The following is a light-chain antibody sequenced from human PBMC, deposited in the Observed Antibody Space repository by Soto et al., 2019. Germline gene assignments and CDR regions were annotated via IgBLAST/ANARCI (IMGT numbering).Light chain of an antibody. CDR2: RAS. CDR3: QQNYTTPRT. Sequence: DIVMTQSPDSLTVSLGERATINCKSSQSVFYDSKKKNYLSWYQVKPGQPPKLLFFRASTRASGVPDRFSGSGSGTDFTLTISSLQAEDVAVYYCQQNYTTPRTFGQGTKVEIK. V-gene: IGKV4-1*01. J-gene: IGKJ1*01. CDR1: QSVFYDSKKKNY.